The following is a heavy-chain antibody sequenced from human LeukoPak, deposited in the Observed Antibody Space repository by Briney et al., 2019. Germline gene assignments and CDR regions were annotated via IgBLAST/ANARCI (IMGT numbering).Heavy chain of an antibody. CDR2: IYPGDSDT. CDR3: ARRYSSGYYYFDY. CDR1: GYSFTSYR. V-gene: IGHV5-51*01. Sequence: GESLKISCKGSGYSFTSYRIGWVPQMPGKGLEWMGIIYPGDSDTRYSPSFQGQVTISADKSISTAYLQWSSLKASDTAMYYCARRYSSGYYYFDYWGQGTLVTVSS. J-gene: IGHJ4*02. D-gene: IGHD3-22*01.